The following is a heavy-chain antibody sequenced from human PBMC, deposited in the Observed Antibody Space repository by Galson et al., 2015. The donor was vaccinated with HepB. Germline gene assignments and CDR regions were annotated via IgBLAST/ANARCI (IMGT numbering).Heavy chain of an antibody. Sequence: SLRLSCAASGFTFSSYEMNWVRQAPGKGLEWVSYISSSGSTIYYADSVKGRFTISRDNAKNSVYLQMNSLRAEDTAVYYCARDGSGWHVYWGQGILVTVSS. CDR3: ARDGSGWHVY. J-gene: IGHJ4*02. CDR1: GFTFSSYE. D-gene: IGHD6-19*01. V-gene: IGHV3-48*03. CDR2: ISSSGSTI.